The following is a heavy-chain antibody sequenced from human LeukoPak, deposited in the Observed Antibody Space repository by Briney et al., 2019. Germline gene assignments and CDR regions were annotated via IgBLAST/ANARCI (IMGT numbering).Heavy chain of an antibody. CDR3: ARDEHPVTMIVVVRAQYYYYGMDV. CDR2: ISAYNGNT. D-gene: IGHD3-22*01. Sequence: ASVKVSCKASGYTFTSYGISWVRQAPGQGLEWMGWISAYNGNTNYAQKLQGRVTMTTDTSTSTAYMELRSLRSDDTAVYYCARDEHPVTMIVVVRAQYYYYGMDVWGQGTTVTVSS. CDR1: GYTFTSYG. J-gene: IGHJ6*02. V-gene: IGHV1-18*01.